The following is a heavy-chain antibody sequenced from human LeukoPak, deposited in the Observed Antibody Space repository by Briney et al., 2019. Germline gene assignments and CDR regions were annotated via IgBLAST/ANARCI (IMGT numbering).Heavy chain of an antibody. V-gene: IGHV4-4*09. J-gene: IGHJ3*02. CDR3: ARPTYDFWSGLAFDI. Sequence: SETLSLTCTVSGGSISSYYWSWIRQPPGKGLEWIGYIYTSGSTNYNPSLKSRVTISVDTSKNQFSPKLSSVTAADTAVYYCARPTYDFWSGLAFDIWGQGTMVTVSS. D-gene: IGHD3-3*01. CDR2: IYTSGST. CDR1: GGSISSYY.